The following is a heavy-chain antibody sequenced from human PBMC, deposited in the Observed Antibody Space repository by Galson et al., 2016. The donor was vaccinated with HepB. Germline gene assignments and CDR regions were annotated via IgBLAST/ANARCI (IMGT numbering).Heavy chain of an antibody. CDR1: GFTFNVYS. V-gene: IGHV3-30*18. CDR3: AKGDYDVLRYSDH. CDR2: ISHDGSNS. J-gene: IGHJ4*02. Sequence: SLRLSCAASGFTFNVYSMHWVRQAPGKGLEWVASISHDGSNSYHVDSVKGRFTISRDNFKSTLYLEMNSMRGEDTAIYYCAKGDYDVLRYSDHWGQGTLVTVSS. D-gene: IGHD3-9*01.